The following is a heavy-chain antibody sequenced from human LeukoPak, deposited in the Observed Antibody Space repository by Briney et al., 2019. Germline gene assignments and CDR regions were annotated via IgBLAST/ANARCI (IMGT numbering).Heavy chain of an antibody. Sequence: GASVKVSCEASGYTFTSYGISWVRQAPGQELEWMGWISAYNGNTNYAQKLQGRVTMTTDTSTSTAYMELRSLRSDDTAVYYCAREPESIGAFDIWGQGTMVTVSS. CDR3: AREPESIGAFDI. CDR1: GYTFTSYG. V-gene: IGHV1-18*01. CDR2: ISAYNGNT. D-gene: IGHD6-6*01. J-gene: IGHJ3*02.